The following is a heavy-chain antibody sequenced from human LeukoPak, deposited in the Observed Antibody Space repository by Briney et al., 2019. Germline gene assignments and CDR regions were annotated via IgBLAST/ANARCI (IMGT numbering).Heavy chain of an antibody. CDR1: GYTFTGYY. Sequence: ASVKVSCKAPGYTFTGYYIHWVRQAPGQGLEWMGWINPNSGGTNYAQRFQGRVTMTRDTSISTAYMELNRLRSDDTAVYYCARDENGADYWGQGTLVTVSS. D-gene: IGHD2-8*01. CDR2: INPNSGGT. CDR3: ARDENGADY. V-gene: IGHV1-2*02. J-gene: IGHJ4*02.